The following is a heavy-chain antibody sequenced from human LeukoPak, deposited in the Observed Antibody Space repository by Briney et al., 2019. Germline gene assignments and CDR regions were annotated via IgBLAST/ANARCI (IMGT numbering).Heavy chain of an antibody. CDR2: ISCSGGST. D-gene: IGHD4-17*01. V-gene: IGHV3-23*01. CDR3: AKVYFSGKVTTPDY. J-gene: IGHJ4*02. Sequence: PGGSLTLSCAASGFTLNSYAMSWVRQAPGKGLVGVSAISCSGGSTYYADSVKGRFTISRDNSKNTLYLQMHSLRAEDTAVYYCAKVYFSGKVTTPDYWGQGTLVTVSS. CDR1: GFTLNSYA.